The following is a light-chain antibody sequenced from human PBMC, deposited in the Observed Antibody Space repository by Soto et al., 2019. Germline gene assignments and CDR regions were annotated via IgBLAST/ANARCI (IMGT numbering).Light chain of an antibody. CDR1: QSISYY. J-gene: IGKJ4*01. Sequence: DIQMTQSPSSLSASVGDRVTITCRASQSISYYLNWYQQKPGKAPRLLIYGASNLQSGVPSRFTGSGSGTDFTLTITSLQPEDCATYFCQQGYNIPLTFGGGTKV. V-gene: IGKV1-39*01. CDR2: GAS. CDR3: QQGYNIPLT.